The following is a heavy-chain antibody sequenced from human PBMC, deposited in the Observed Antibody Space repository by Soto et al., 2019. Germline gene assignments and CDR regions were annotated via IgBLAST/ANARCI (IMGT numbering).Heavy chain of an antibody. D-gene: IGHD3-10*01. Sequence: QVQLVQSGAEVKEPGDSVRVSCEASGYTFTAYYIHWVRQAPGQGLEWMGWINTTFGDTTYAQDFQGRVSMTRDMSISTVYLELSRLTSDDTAIYYCARNMDYYYGPGSGNGHGFWGQGTTVTVFS. V-gene: IGHV1-2*02. CDR3: ARNMDYYYGPGSGNGHGF. CDR2: INTTFGDT. CDR1: GYTFTAYY. J-gene: IGHJ6*02.